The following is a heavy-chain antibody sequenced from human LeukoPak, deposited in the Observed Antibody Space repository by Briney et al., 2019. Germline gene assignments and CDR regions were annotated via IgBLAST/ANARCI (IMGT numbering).Heavy chain of an antibody. J-gene: IGHJ4*02. D-gene: IGHD3-10*02. CDR3: ETMFGDSSDFDH. CDR2: LHPSGST. Sequence: SETLSLTCTISGGSISLYYWNWIRQPAGKGLEWIGLLHPSGSTTYNPSLESRVTMSLDTSNNQFSLNLTSVTAADTAVYYCETMFGDSSDFDHWGQGILVTVSS. CDR1: GGSISLYY. V-gene: IGHV4-4*07.